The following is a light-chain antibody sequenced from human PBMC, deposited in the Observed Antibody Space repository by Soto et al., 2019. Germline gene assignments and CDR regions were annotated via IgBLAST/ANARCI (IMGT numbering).Light chain of an antibody. Sequence: DIQMTQSPSTLSASIGDRVTITCRASQSISTWLAWYQQKPGKDTKLLISDASSVESGVPSRFSGSGSGTEFTLTISILQPDDVATYYCQHYYTYSWTFGQGTKVEIK. CDR2: DAS. CDR3: QHYYTYSWT. V-gene: IGKV1-5*01. J-gene: IGKJ1*01. CDR1: QSISTW.